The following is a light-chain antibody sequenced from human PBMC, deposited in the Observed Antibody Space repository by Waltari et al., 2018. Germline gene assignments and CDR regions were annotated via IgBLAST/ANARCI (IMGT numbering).Light chain of an antibody. CDR2: WGS. V-gene: IGKV2-28*01. J-gene: IGKJ5*01. CDR1: QSLLPSNGYNS. Sequence: DVVMTQSPLSLAVTPGEPASISCRSSQSLLPSNGYNSLDWYLQKPGQSPPLLVYWGSNRASGVPDRFSGSGSGTDFTLKISRVEAEDIGLYYCMQALHSITFGQGTRLEIK. CDR3: MQALHSIT.